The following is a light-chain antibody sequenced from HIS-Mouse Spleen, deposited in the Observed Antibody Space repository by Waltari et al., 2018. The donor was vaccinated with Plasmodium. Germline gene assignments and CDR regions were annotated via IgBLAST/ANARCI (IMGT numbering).Light chain of an antibody. CDR3: NSRDSSGNHHVV. V-gene: IGLV3-19*01. Sequence: SSHLPHHPAVAVPLRQPVGLPCHADTLRPHFHTWLQQKPGYAPVLVIHGINNRPSGIPNRFSGSSSGNTASLTITGAQAEDEADYYCNSRDSSGNHHVVFGGGTKLTVL. J-gene: IGLJ2*01. CDR2: GIN. CDR1: TLRPHF.